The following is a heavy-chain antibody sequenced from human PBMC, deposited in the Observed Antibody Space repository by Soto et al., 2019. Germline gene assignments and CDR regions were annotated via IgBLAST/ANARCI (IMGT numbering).Heavy chain of an antibody. CDR3: ARGRENSNGPDP. CDR1: GDSISSNNNY. Sequence: SETLSLTCTVSGDSISSNNNYWSWIRQPPGEGLEWIGFISYSGTTSYSPSLKSRVAISLDTSKNQFSLSLSSVTAADTAVYYCARGRENSNGPDPGGQGTRVTVPS. D-gene: IGHD4-4*01. CDR2: ISYSGTT. V-gene: IGHV4-30-4*01. J-gene: IGHJ5*02.